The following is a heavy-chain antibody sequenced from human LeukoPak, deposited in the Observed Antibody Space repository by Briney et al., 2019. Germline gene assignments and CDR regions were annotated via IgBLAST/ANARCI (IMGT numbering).Heavy chain of an antibody. J-gene: IGHJ5*02. CDR1: GASFAGYS. CDR3: ARERVVSDYNWFDP. V-gene: IGHV4-34*01. Sequence: SETLSLTCAVHGASFAGYSWSWIRQSPGKGLEWIGEVNRVGYTIYNPSLKSRVNISIDTTTTQFSLRLSSVTVADTAVYFCARERVVSDYNWFDPWGQGTLVTVSS. CDR2: VNRVGYT. D-gene: IGHD6-25*01.